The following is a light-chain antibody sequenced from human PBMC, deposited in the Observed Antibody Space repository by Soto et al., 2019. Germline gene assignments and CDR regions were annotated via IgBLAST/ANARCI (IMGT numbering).Light chain of an antibody. CDR2: DAS. Sequence: EIMMTQSPATLSVSPGERATLSCRASQSVSSNLAWYQQKPGQAPRLLIYDASTRATGIPARFSGSGSGTEFTLTISSLQSEDFAVYYCQHYNNWPPYTFGQGTKLEIK. J-gene: IGKJ2*01. CDR1: QSVSSN. V-gene: IGKV3-15*01. CDR3: QHYNNWPPYT.